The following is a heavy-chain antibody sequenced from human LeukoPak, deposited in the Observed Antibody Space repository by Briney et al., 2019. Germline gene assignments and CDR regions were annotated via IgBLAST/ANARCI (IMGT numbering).Heavy chain of an antibody. J-gene: IGHJ6*03. V-gene: IGHV3-23*01. CDR1: GFTFSSYA. CDR3: AKGAVESLDYYFYMEV. Sequence: GGSLRLSCAASGFTFSSYAMSWVRQAPGKGLEWVSAISGSGGTTYIADSVKGRFTISRDNSKNTLFLEMNSLRVEDTALYYCAKGAVESLDYYFYMEVWGTGTTVTVSS. CDR2: ISGSGGTT.